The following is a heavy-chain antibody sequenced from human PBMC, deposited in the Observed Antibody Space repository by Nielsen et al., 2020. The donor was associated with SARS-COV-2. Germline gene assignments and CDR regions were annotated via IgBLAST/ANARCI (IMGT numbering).Heavy chain of an antibody. CDR3: ARRRSMDV. J-gene: IGHJ6*02. V-gene: IGHV4-39*07. CDR2: IYYSGST. Sequence: SETLSLTCTVSGGSISSSSYYWGWIRQPPGKGLEWIGSIYYSGSTNYNPSHKSRVTISVDTSKNQFSLKLSSVAAADTAVYYCARRRSMDVWGQGTMVTVSS. CDR1: GGSISSSSYY.